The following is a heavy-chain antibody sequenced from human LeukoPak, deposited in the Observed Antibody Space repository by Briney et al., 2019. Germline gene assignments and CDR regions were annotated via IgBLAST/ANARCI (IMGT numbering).Heavy chain of an antibody. J-gene: IGHJ3*02. CDR2: MNPNSGYT. V-gene: IGHV1-8*01. D-gene: IGHD3-10*01. Sequence: ASVKVSCKASGYSFTSYDINWVPEAPGQRLEWMGYMNPNSGYTGYAQKLQGRVTMSRNTSISTDYMQLCRLRAEDPRVYSSARVPRELMSIWGQGTMVTVSS. CDR3: ARVPRELMSI. CDR1: GYSFTSYD.